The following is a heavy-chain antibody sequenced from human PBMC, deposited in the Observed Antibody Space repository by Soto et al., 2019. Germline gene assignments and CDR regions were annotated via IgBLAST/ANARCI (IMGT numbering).Heavy chain of an antibody. D-gene: IGHD2-8*01. CDR3: ARAPMVLSRSYFDS. CDR2: INHSGST. CDR1: GGSFSGYY. V-gene: IGHV4-34*01. J-gene: IGHJ4*02. Sequence: SETLSLTCAVYGGSFSGYYWSWIRQPPGKGLEWIGEINHSGSTNYSPSLKSRVTISVDTSKNQFSLKLSSVTAADTAVYYCARAPMVLSRSYFDSWGQGTPVTV.